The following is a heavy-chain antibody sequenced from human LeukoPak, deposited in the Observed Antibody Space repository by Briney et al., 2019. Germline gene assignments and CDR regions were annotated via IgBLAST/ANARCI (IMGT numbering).Heavy chain of an antibody. Sequence: GGSLRLSCAASGFTFSSYSMNWVRQAPGKGLEWVSSISSSSSYIYYADSVKGRFTISRDNAKNSLYLQMNSLRAEDTAVYYCARGGDGYYDSSGYYYPNNSDYWGQGTLVTVSS. V-gene: IGHV3-21*01. J-gene: IGHJ4*02. CDR3: ARGGDGYYDSSGYYYPNNSDY. CDR2: ISSSSSYI. D-gene: IGHD3-22*01. CDR1: GFTFSSYS.